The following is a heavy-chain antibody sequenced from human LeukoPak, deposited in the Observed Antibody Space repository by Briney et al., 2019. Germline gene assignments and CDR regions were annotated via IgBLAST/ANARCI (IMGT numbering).Heavy chain of an antibody. V-gene: IGHV3-74*01. D-gene: IGHD3-10*01. CDR2: INTDGSST. J-gene: IGHJ4*02. CDR3: ARGRLLLPRY. Sequence: GGSLRLSCAASGFTFSSYWMHWVRQAPGEGLVWVSRINTDGSSTRYADSVKGRFTISRDNAKNTLYLQMNSLRAEDTAVYYCARGRLLLPRYWGQGTLVTVSS. CDR1: GFTFSSYW.